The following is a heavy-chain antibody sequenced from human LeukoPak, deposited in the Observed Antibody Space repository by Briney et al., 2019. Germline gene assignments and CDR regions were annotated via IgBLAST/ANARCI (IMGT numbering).Heavy chain of an antibody. CDR1: GDTFSSYA. J-gene: IGHJ6*02. CDR2: ISGSGGST. CDR3: ARGVMVRGIYYYGMDV. V-gene: IGHV3-23*01. Sequence: PGGCLRLSCAASGDTFSSYAMSWGRQAPGKRGGWGSAISGSGGSTYYADSVKGRFTISRDNSKNTLYLQMNSLRAEDTAVYYCARGVMVRGIYYYGMDVWGQGTTVTVSS. D-gene: IGHD3-10*01.